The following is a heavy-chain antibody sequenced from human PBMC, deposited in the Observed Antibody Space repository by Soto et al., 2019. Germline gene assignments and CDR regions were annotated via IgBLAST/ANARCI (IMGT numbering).Heavy chain of an antibody. CDR2: IYYSGTT. CDR1: GGSLSSGSYY. V-gene: IGHV4-31*03. Sequence: TLSLTCTVSGGSLSSGSYYWSWIRQHPGKGLEWLGYIYYSGTTYYNPSLKSRVTISVDTSKNQFSLKLSSVTGADTAVYYCAQDSKTYAGSHVFDDWGEGTLVSVTS. D-gene: IGHD1-26*01. CDR3: AQDSKTYAGSHVFDD. J-gene: IGHJ4*02.